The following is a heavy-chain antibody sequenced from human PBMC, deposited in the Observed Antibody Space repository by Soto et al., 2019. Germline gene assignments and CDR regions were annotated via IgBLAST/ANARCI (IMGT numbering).Heavy chain of an antibody. V-gene: IGHV3-33*01. CDR1: GGIFHGYG. CDR2: IRFDGSNE. J-gene: IGHJ4*02. CDR3: ASDGIGGTVFRGYLDY. Sequence: GGSLRLSCAVPGGIFHGYGMHWVRQAPGKGLEWVAIIRFDGSNEEYADSVKGRFTISRDNSKNTLYLQMNTLGAEDTAVYYCASDGIGGTVFRGYLDYWGRGTVVTAPQ. D-gene: IGHD1-7*01.